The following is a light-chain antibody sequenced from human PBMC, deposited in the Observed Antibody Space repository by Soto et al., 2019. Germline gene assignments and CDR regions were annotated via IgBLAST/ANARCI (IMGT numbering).Light chain of an antibody. J-gene: IGKJ2*01. CDR1: QSVSSN. CDR2: GAS. V-gene: IGKV3-15*01. CDR3: QQYNNWPYT. Sequence: EIVMTQSKTTLSVSPGERATISCRASQSVSSNLAWYQQKPGQAPRLLIYGASTRATGIPARFSGSGSGTEFTLTISSLQSEDFAVYYCQQYNNWPYTFGQGTKVDIK.